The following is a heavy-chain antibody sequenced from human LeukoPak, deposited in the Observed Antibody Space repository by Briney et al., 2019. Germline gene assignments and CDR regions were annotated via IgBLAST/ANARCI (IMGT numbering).Heavy chain of an antibody. CDR3: ARGTVVVAATLGDYFDY. V-gene: IGHV4-61*10. CDR2: IYYSGST. J-gene: IGHJ4*02. Sequence: SETLSLTCTVSGGSISSGSAYWSWIRQPAGKGLEWIGYIYYSGSTNYNPSLKSRVTISVDTSKNQFSLKLSSVTAADTAVYYCARGTVVVAATLGDYFDYWGQGTLVTVSS. CDR1: GGSISSGSAY. D-gene: IGHD2-15*01.